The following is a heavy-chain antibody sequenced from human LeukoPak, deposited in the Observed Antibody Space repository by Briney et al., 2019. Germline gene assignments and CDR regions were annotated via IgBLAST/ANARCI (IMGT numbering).Heavy chain of an antibody. D-gene: IGHD3-22*01. CDR3: AKDYLPSYYDSSGYSN. J-gene: IGHJ4*02. Sequence: GGSLRLSCVASGITFSSYSMNWVRQAPGKGLEWVSYISSFSGTINYADSVKGRFTISRDNSKNTLYLQMNSLRAEDTAVYYCAKDYLPSYYDSSGYSNWGQGTLVTVSS. CDR2: ISSFSGTI. CDR1: GITFSSYS. V-gene: IGHV3-48*01.